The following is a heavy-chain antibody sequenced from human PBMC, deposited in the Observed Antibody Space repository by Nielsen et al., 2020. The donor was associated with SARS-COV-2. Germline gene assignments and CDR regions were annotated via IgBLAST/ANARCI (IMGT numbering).Heavy chain of an antibody. J-gene: IGHJ6*02. V-gene: IGHV4-39*01. CDR1: GGSISSSSYY. D-gene: IGHD3-3*01. CDR2: IYYSGST. Sequence: SETLSLTCTVSGGSISSSSYYWGWIRQPPGKGLEWIGSIYYSGSTYYNPPLKSRVTISVDTSKNQFSLKLSSVTAADTALYFCARGIYDFLSGSDVSLNGLDVWGQGTTVTVSS. CDR3: ARGIYDFLSGSDVSLNGLDV.